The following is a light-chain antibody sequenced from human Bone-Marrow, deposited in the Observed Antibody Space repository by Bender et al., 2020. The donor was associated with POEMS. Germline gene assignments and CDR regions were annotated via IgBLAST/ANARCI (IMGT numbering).Light chain of an antibody. CDR3: HVWDGSTDQGI. CDR1: NIGRKG. J-gene: IGLJ2*01. Sequence: SYVLTQPPSVSAAPGQTARFTCGGDNIGRKGVHWYQQKPGQAPVLVVYDDSDRPSGIPERFSGSNSGNTATLTNGRVEAGDEADYYCHVWDGSTDQGIFGGGTKLTV. V-gene: IGLV3-21*02. CDR2: DDS.